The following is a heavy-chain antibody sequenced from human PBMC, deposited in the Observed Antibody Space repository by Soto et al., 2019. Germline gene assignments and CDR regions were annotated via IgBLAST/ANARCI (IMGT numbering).Heavy chain of an antibody. CDR3: ARDVGPITIFGEALSGYFDF. D-gene: IGHD3-3*01. V-gene: IGHV3-7*03. CDR1: GFSFGTYW. J-gene: IGHJ4*02. Sequence: GESLKISCAVSGFSFGTYWMSWVRQAPGKGLEWLASIKQDGSERYYLDSVKGRFTISRDNAKDSLSLQMNSLRGEDTAFYYCARDVGPITIFGEALSGYFDFWGQGTLVTVS. CDR2: IKQDGSER.